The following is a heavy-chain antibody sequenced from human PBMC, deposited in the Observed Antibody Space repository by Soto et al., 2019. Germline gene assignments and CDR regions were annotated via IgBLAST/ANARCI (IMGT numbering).Heavy chain of an antibody. D-gene: IGHD6-13*01. V-gene: IGHV4-39*01. CDR2: IYYSGST. CDR1: GGSISSSSYY. Sequence: QLQLQESGPGLVKPSETLSLTCTVSGGSISSSSYYWGWIRQPPGKGLEWIGSIYYSGSTYYNPSLKGRVTISVDTSKNQFSLKLSSVTAADTAVYYCARRRQQLVYNYWGQGTLVTVSS. J-gene: IGHJ4*02. CDR3: ARRRQQLVYNY.